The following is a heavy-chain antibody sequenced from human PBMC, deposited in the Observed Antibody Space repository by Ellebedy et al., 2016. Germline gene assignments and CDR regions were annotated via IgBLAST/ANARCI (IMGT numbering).Heavy chain of an antibody. V-gene: IGHV3-66*01. CDR1: GFTVSSNY. CDR2: LYSGGTI. Sequence: GESLKISCAVSGFTVSSNYMSWVRQAPGKGLEWVSVLYSGGTIYYADSVKGRFTISRDDFKNTLYLQMNSLRAEDTAIYFCGRGNAVPGPEPLDNWGQGTLVTVSS. CDR3: GRGNAVPGPEPLDN. J-gene: IGHJ4*02. D-gene: IGHD6-19*01.